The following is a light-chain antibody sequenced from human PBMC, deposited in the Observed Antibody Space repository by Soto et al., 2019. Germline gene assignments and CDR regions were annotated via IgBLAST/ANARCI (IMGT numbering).Light chain of an antibody. J-gene: IGLJ1*01. V-gene: IGLV1-44*01. CDR3: AAWDERLSGYV. Sequence: QSVLTQPPSASGTPGQRVTISCSGSSSNIGGNAVNWYQQLPGTTPKLLIYSNNQRPSGVPDRFSGSKSGTSASLAISGLQPEDEADYYFAAWDERLSGYVFGTGTQVTXL. CDR2: SNN. CDR1: SSNIGGNA.